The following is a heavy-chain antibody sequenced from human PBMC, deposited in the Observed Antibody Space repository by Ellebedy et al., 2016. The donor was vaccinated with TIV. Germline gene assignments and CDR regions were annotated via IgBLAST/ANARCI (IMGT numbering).Heavy chain of an antibody. Sequence: GESLKISCEGFRFTVSSNFMTWVRQAPGKGLEWVSGIDSGGKTFYADSVKGRFTISRDTSKNTVFLQMNSLRPEDTAVYYCAAWLRLGDFIPFDPWGQGTLVTVSS. CDR3: AAWLRLGDFIPFDP. CDR2: IDSGGKT. CDR1: RFTVSSNF. V-gene: IGHV3-66*01. D-gene: IGHD5-12*01. J-gene: IGHJ5*02.